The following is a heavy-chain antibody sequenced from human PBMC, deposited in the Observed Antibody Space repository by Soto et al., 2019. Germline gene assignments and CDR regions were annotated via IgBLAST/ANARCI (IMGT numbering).Heavy chain of an antibody. D-gene: IGHD3-10*01. Sequence: SETLSLTCTVSGGSISDHYYMWIRQSPGKGLEYIGYIYNGWRTDYNPSLKSRVIISVDTSKNQFSLKLTSVTAADTAVYYCARHNYGSGITYFDYWGLGTLVTSPQ. CDR3: ARHNYGSGITYFDY. CDR2: IYNGWRT. CDR1: GGSISDHY. J-gene: IGHJ4*02. V-gene: IGHV4-59*08.